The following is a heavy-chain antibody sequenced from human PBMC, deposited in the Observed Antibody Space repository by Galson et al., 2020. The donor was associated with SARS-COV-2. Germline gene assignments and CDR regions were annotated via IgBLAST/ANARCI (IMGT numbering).Heavy chain of an antibody. D-gene: IGHD1-26*01. J-gene: IGHJ5*01. CDR2: MNPKSGNT. CDR3: VRDAADVEDTIDEGRRFDT. CDR1: GYTFSNFD. Sequence: ASVKVSCKASGYTFSNFDINWVRLATGQGLEWMGWMNPKSGNTGYAQKFQGRVSMTRNTATRTAYMELNSLKSEDTAIYYCVRDAADVEDTIDEGRRFDTWSHGTQVIVST. V-gene: IGHV1-8*01.